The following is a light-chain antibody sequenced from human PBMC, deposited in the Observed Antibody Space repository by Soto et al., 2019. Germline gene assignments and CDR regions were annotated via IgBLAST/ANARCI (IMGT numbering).Light chain of an antibody. J-gene: IGLJ1*01. V-gene: IGLV2-14*01. CDR1: TSDIGGYNY. CDR3: SSDISSSAPYV. CDR2: DVT. Sequence: QSALTQPASVSGSPGQSITISCTGTTSDIGGYNYVSWYQQHPGKAPKLMIYDVTRRPSGVSNRFSGSKSGNTASLTISGLQAEDEADCYCSSDISSSAPYVFGTGTKLTVL.